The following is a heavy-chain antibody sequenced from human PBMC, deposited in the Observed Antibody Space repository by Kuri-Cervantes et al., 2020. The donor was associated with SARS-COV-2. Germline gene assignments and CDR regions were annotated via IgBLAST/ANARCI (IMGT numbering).Heavy chain of an antibody. V-gene: IGHV4-39*01. CDR3: ARLFSPWSVVGDY. CDR2: IYYSGST. D-gene: IGHD1-1*01. CDR1: GDSISSSSYY. J-gene: IGHJ4*02. Sequence: SETLSLTCTVSGDSISSSSYYWGWIRQPPGKGLEWIGTIYYSGSTDYNPSLKSRVNISVDTYKNQFSLKLRSVTATDTAVYYCARLFSPWSVVGDYWGQGTLVTVSS.